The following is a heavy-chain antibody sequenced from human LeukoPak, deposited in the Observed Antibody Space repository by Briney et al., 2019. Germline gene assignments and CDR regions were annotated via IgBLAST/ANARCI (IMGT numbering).Heavy chain of an antibody. Sequence: SETLSLTCAVSGGSISSNNWWSWVRQPPGKGLEWIGKIYHSGSTNYNPSLKSRVTISVDKSKNQFSLKLSSVTAADTAVYYCATYYDSSGYKLDYWGQGTLVTVSS. D-gene: IGHD3-22*01. CDR3: ATYYDSSGYKLDY. J-gene: IGHJ4*02. CDR1: GGSISSNNW. CDR2: IYHSGST. V-gene: IGHV4-4*02.